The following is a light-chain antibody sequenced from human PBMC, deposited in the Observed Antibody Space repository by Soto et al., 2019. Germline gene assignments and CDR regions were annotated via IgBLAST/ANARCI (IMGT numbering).Light chain of an antibody. CDR3: SSYAGSNNLYV. CDR1: SSDVGGYNY. CDR2: EVS. V-gene: IGLV2-8*01. J-gene: IGLJ1*01. Sequence: QSALTQPPSASGSPGQSVTISCTRTSSDVGGYNYVPWYQQHPGKAPKLMIYEVSKRPSGVPDRFSGSKSGNTASLTVSGLQAEDEADYYCSSYAGSNNLYVFGTGTKLTVL.